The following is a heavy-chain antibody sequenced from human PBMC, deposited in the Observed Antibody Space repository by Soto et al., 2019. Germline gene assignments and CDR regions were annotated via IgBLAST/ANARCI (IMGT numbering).Heavy chain of an antibody. CDR2: ISAYNGNT. V-gene: IGHV1-18*01. Sequence: ASVKVSCKASGYTFTSYGISWVRQAPGQGLEWMGWISAYNGNTNYAQKLQGRVTMTTDTSTSTAYMELRSLGSDDTAVYYCARDSYYYDSSGYYYFDYWGQGTLVTVSS. CDR3: ARDSYYYDSSGYYYFDY. CDR1: GYTFTSYG. J-gene: IGHJ4*02. D-gene: IGHD3-22*01.